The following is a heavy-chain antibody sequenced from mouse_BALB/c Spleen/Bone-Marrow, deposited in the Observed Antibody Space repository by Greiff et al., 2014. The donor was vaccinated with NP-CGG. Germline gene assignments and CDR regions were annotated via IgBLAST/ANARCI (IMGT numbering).Heavy chain of an antibody. CDR3: VRGVDHKSWFAH. CDR2: INSNGDSI. V-gene: IGHV5-6-3*01. CDR1: GFTFSNYS. J-gene: IGHJ3*01. Sequence: EVQLVESGGGLVQPGGSLKLSCAASGFTFSNYSMSWVRQTPDKRLELVANINSNGDSIYYPDSVKGRFTISRDNAKNTLSLQMSSLKSEDTAVYHSVRGVDHKSWFAHWGQGTLVTVSA.